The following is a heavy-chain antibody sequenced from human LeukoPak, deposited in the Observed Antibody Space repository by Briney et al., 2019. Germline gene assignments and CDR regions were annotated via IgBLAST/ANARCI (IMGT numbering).Heavy chain of an antibody. CDR2: INSDGSST. D-gene: IGHD2-21*01. CDR3: ARGEAYCGGDCYSEYFQH. J-gene: IGHJ1*01. CDR1: GFTFSSYW. Sequence: GGSLRLSCAASGFTFSSYWMHWVRQAPGKGLAWVSRINSDGSSTSYADSVKGRFTISRDNAKNSLYLQMNSLRAEDTAVYYCARGEAYCGGDCYSEYFQHWGQGTLVTVSS. V-gene: IGHV3-74*01.